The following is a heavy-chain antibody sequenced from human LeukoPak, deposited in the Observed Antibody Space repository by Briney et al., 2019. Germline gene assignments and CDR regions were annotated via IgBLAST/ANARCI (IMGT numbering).Heavy chain of an antibody. V-gene: IGHV1-69*04. CDR3: ARELEGYNYGGFDY. D-gene: IGHD5-24*01. CDR1: GGTFSSYA. CDR2: IIPILGIA. Sequence: VASVKVSCKASGGTFSSYAISWVRQAPGQGLEWMGRIIPILGIANYAQKFQGRVTITADKSTGTAYMELSSLRSEDTAVYYCARELEGYNYGGFDYWGQGTLVTVSS. J-gene: IGHJ4*02.